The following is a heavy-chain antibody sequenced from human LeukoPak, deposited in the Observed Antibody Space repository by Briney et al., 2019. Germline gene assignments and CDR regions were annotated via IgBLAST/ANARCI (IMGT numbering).Heavy chain of an antibody. Sequence: PSETLSLTCSGSGASVRSDHWNWIRQSPGKGLEWIAYMHGSGSPNYNPSLASRLTLSVDATENQLSLKLSSVTAADTAVYFCARDLSINAFDIWGPGTLVTVSS. CDR2: MHGSGSP. CDR1: GASVRSDH. J-gene: IGHJ3*02. D-gene: IGHD2/OR15-2a*01. CDR3: ARDLSINAFDI. V-gene: IGHV4-59*02.